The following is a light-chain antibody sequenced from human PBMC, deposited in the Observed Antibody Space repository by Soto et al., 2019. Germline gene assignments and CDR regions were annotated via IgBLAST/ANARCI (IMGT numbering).Light chain of an antibody. Sequence: EIQMTQSPPSLSASVGDRVTITCRSSQTISTYVNWYQQKPGKAPKLLIYAASTLQSGVPSRFSGSGSGTELILSISSLQPEDFENYYCQQSYSTPPLTFGGGTKVDIK. CDR2: AAS. CDR3: QQSYSTPPLT. J-gene: IGKJ4*01. V-gene: IGKV1-39*01. CDR1: QTISTY.